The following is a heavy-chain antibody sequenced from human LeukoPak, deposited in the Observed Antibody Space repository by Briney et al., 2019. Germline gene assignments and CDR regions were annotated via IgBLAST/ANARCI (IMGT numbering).Heavy chain of an antibody. CDR2: ISSSGSTI. J-gene: IGHJ4*02. Sequence: PGGSLRLSCAASGFTFSSSGMTWVRQAPGKGLEWVSYISSSGSTIYYADSVKGRFTISRDNAKNSLYLQMNSLRAEDTAVYYCARAEWLLSGYYFDYWGQGTLVTVSP. V-gene: IGHV3-48*04. CDR3: ARAEWLLSGYYFDY. D-gene: IGHD3-3*01. CDR1: GFTFSSSG.